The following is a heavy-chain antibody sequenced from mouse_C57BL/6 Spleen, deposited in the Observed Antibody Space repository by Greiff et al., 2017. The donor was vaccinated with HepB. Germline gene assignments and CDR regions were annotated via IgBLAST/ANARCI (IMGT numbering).Heavy chain of an antibody. CDR2: ISSGGSYT. CDR1: GFTFSSYG. Sequence: EVQLVESGGDLVKPGGSLKLSCAASGFTFSSYGMSWVRQTPDKRLEWVATISSGGSYTYYPDSVKGRFTISRDNAKNTLYLQMSSLKSEDTAMYFCGREGGGYWGQGHTLTDSS. J-gene: IGHJ2*01. V-gene: IGHV5-6*01. CDR3: GREGGGY.